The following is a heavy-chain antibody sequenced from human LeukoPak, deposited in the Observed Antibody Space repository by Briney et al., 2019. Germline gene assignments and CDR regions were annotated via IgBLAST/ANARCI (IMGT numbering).Heavy chain of an antibody. D-gene: IGHD4-17*01. J-gene: IGHJ6*03. Sequence: GGSLRLSCAASGFTFSSYGMPWVRQAPGKGLEWVSLISCDGSSTHYADSVKGRFTISRDNAKNTLYLQMNSLRAEDTAVYYCARDSVEARWTVTMYYYYYMDVWGEGTTVTVSS. CDR1: GFTFSSYG. CDR3: ARDSVEARWTVTMYYYYYMDV. CDR2: ISCDGSST. V-gene: IGHV3-74*01.